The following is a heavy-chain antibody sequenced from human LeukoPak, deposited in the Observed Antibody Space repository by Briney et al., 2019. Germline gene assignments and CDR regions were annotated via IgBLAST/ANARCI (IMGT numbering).Heavy chain of an antibody. D-gene: IGHD3-3*01. J-gene: IGHJ4*02. CDR1: GGSISSGGYY. Sequence: SETLSLTCTVSGGSISSGGYYWSWIRQHPGKGLEWIGYIYYSGSTYYNPSLKGRVTISVDTSKNQFSLKLSSVTAADTAVYYCARISTIFGASYVDWGQGTLVTVSS. CDR3: ARISTIFGASYVD. V-gene: IGHV4-31*03. CDR2: IYYSGST.